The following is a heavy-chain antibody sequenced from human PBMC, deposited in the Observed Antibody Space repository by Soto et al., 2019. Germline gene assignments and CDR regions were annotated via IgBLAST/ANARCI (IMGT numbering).Heavy chain of an antibody. J-gene: IGHJ6*03. V-gene: IGHV1-69*04. CDR3: AREMDSNRLYYYYYYMDV. D-gene: IGHD4-4*01. CDR2: IIPILGIA. Sequence: SVKVSGKASGGTFSSYTISWVRQAPGQGLEWMGRIIPILGIANYAQKFQGRVTITADKSTSTAYMELSSLRSEDTAVYYCAREMDSNRLYYYYYYMDVWGKGTTVTVSS. CDR1: GGTFSSYT.